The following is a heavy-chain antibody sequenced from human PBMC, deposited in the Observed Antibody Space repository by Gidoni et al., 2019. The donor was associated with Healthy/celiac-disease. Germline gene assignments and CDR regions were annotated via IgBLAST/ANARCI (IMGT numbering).Heavy chain of an antibody. D-gene: IGHD6-13*01. Sequence: QITLTESGPTLVKPTQTLTLTCTFSGFSLSTSGVGVGWIRQPPGKALEWLALIYWDDDKRYSPSLKSRLTITKDTSKNQVVLTMTNMDPVDTATYYCAHRQVGVSSSWYAPGDAAGYFDYWGQGTLVTVSS. CDR1: GFSLSTSGVG. J-gene: IGHJ4*02. CDR2: IYWDDDK. CDR3: AHRQVGVSSSWYAPGDAAGYFDY. V-gene: IGHV2-5*02.